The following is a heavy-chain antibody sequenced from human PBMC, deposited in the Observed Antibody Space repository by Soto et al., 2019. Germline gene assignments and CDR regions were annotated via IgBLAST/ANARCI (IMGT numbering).Heavy chain of an antibody. V-gene: IGHV3-23*01. Sequence: GGSLRLSCAASGFTFSSYAMSWVRQAPGKGLEWVSAISGSGGSTYYADSVKGRFTISRDNSKNTLYLQMNSLRAEDTAVYYCAKDRDSYGYLPYYFDYWGQGTLVTVSS. CDR1: GFTFSSYA. CDR3: AKDRDSYGYLPYYFDY. CDR2: ISGSGGST. J-gene: IGHJ4*02. D-gene: IGHD5-18*01.